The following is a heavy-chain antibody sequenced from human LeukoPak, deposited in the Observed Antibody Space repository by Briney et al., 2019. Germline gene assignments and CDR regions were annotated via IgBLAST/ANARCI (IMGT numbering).Heavy chain of an antibody. D-gene: IGHD6-19*01. J-gene: IGHJ4*02. CDR3: ARRGAVAGLGFDY. V-gene: IGHV5-51*01. CDR1: GYSFTNYW. Sequence: GESLKISCKGSGYSFTNYWIGWVRQMPGKGLEWMGIIYPGDSDTRYSPSFQGQVTISADKSISTAYLQWSSLKASDTAMYYCARRGAVAGLGFDYWGQGTLVTVSS. CDR2: IYPGDSDT.